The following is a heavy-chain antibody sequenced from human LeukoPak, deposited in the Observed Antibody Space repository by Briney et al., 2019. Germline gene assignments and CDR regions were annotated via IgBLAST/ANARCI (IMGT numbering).Heavy chain of an antibody. V-gene: IGHV4-38-2*01. CDR2: IEHSGSP. CDR3: ARPISSQGYFGVVID. D-gene: IGHD3-3*01. J-gene: IGHJ4*02. Sequence: SETLSLTCAVSGYSISSASYWGWIRQPPGKGLEWIGNIEHSGSPYYNPSLKSRVTISVDTSKNQFSLKLSSVTAADTAVYYCARPISSQGYFGVVIDWGQGTLVTVSS. CDR1: GYSISSASY.